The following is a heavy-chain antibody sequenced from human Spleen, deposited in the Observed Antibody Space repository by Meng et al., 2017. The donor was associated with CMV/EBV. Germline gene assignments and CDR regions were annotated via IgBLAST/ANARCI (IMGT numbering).Heavy chain of an antibody. Sequence: TVSGGSISSGGYYWSWIRQHPGKGLEYIGYIYYTGSTYYNPSLKSRLTISVDTSRNQFSLKLSSVTAADTAVYCCARWAQGLVIRDYWGQGTLVTVSS. D-gene: IGHD3/OR15-3a*01. CDR3: ARWAQGLVIRDY. CDR1: GGSISSGGYY. CDR2: IYYTGST. V-gene: IGHV4-31*02. J-gene: IGHJ4*02.